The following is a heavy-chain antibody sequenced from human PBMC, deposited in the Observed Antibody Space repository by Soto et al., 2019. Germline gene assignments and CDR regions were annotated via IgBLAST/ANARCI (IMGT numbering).Heavy chain of an antibody. CDR3: AKALYSSSWGPLRKYYYYYGMDV. CDR1: GFTFSSYA. Sequence: GGSLRLSCAASGFTFSSYAMSWVRQAPGKGLEWVSAISGSGGSTYYADSVKGRFTISRDNSKNTLYLQMNSLRAEDTAVYYCAKALYSSSWGPLRKYYYYYGMDVWGQGTTVTVSS. V-gene: IGHV3-23*01. D-gene: IGHD6-13*01. CDR2: ISGSGGST. J-gene: IGHJ6*02.